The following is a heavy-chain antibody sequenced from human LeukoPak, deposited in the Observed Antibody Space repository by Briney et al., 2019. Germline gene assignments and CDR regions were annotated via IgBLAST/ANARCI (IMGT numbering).Heavy chain of an antibody. CDR2: IYYSGST. Sequence: TSETLSLTCSVSGGSISSYYWSWIRQPPGKGLEWTGYIYYSGSTNYNPSLKSRVTISVDTSKNQFSLKLSSVTAADTAVYYCARDLSRSYYDSSGYLGLGYWGQGTLVTVSS. CDR3: ARDLSRSYYDSSGYLGLGY. CDR1: GGSISSYY. J-gene: IGHJ4*02. V-gene: IGHV4-59*01. D-gene: IGHD3-22*01.